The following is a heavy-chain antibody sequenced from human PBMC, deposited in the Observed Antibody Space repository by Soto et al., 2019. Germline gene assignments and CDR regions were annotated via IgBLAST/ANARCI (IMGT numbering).Heavy chain of an antibody. CDR2: IYYSGST. D-gene: IGHD2-21*01. V-gene: IGHV4-59*08. Sequence: SETLSLTCTVSGCSISSYYWSWIRQPPGKGLEWIGYIYYSGSTNYNPSLKSRVTISVDTSKNQFSLKLSSVTAADTAVYYCARLSLLRLFDYYYMDVWGKGTTVTVSS. CDR1: GCSISSYY. J-gene: IGHJ6*03. CDR3: ARLSLLRLFDYYYMDV.